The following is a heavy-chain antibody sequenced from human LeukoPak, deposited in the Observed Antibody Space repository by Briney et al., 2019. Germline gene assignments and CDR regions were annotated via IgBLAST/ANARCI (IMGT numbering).Heavy chain of an antibody. CDR3: ARDQGPAMARGYYYYYYGMDV. CDR2: ISYDGSNK. V-gene: IGHV3-30-3*01. D-gene: IGHD5-18*01. J-gene: IGHJ6*02. CDR1: GFTFSSYA. Sequence: GGSLRLSCAASGFTFSSYAMHWVRQAPGKGLEWVAVISYDGSNKYYADSVKGRFTISRDNSKNTLYLQMNSLRAEDTAVYYCARDQGPAMARGYYYYYYGMDVWGQGTTVTVSS.